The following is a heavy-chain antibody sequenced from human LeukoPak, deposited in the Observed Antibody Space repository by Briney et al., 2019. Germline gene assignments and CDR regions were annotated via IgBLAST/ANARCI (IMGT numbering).Heavy chain of an antibody. V-gene: IGHV4-4*07. D-gene: IGHD3-10*01. J-gene: IGHJ6*02. CDR1: GGSISSYY. Sequence: PSETLSLTCTVSGGSISSYYWSWIRQPAGKGLEWIGRIYTSGSTNYNPSLKSRVTMSVDTSKNQFSLKLSSVTAADTAVYYCARTLWFGEGYYYYGMDVWGQGTTVTVSS. CDR2: IYTSGST. CDR3: ARTLWFGEGYYYYGMDV.